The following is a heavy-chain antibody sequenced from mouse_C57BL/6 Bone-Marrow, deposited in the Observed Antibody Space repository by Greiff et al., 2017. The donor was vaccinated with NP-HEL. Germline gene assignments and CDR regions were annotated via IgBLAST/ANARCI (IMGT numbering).Heavy chain of an antibody. D-gene: IGHD1-1*01. CDR3: ARGGNSYYYGSSYDWYFDV. CDR1: GYTFTGYW. J-gene: IGHJ1*03. CDR2: ILPGSGST. Sequence: VQLQQSGAELMKPGASVKLSCKATGYTFTGYWIEWVKQRPGHGLEWIGEILPGSGSTNYNEKFKGKATFTADTSSNTAYMQLSSLTTEDSAIYYCARGGNSYYYGSSYDWYFDVWGTGTTVTVSS. V-gene: IGHV1-9*01.